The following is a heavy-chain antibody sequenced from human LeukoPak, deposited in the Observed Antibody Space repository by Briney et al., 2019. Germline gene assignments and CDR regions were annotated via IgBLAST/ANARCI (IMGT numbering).Heavy chain of an antibody. D-gene: IGHD4-17*01. CDR1: GYTFTEYY. CDR3: ARAIDYGDYETYFDY. V-gene: IGHV1-18*04. CDR2: ISAYNGNT. J-gene: IGHJ4*02. Sequence: ASVKVSCKASGYTFTEYYIHWVRQAPGQGLEWMGWISAYNGNTNYAQKLQGRVTITRDTSASTAYMELSSLRSEDTAVYYCARAIDYGDYETYFDYWGQGTLVTVSS.